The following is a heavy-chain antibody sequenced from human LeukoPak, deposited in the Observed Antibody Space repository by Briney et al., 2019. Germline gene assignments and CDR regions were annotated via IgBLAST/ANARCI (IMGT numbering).Heavy chain of an antibody. CDR2: ITGGGGTS. J-gene: IGHJ4*02. CDR1: GFTFSSYA. V-gene: IGHV3-23*01. Sequence: GGSLRLSCTPSGFTFSSYAMSWVRQAPGKGLEWVSTITGGGGTSYYADSVKGRFTISRDNSKNMLYLQMSSLRAEDTAVYYCVKDLENCGGDCYLLQFWGQGTLVTVSS. CDR3: VKDLENCGGDCYLLQF. D-gene: IGHD2-21*02.